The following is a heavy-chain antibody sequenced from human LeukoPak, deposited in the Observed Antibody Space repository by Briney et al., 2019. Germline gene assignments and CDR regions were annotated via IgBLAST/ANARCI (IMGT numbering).Heavy chain of an antibody. D-gene: IGHD2-15*01. CDR3: ARHRPYCSGGSCYYYMDV. CDR1: GGSFSGYY. Sequence: SETLPLTCAVYGGSFSGYYWSWIRQPPGKGLEWIGEINHSGSTNYNPSLKSRVTISVDTSKNQFSLKLSSVTAADTAVYYCARHRPYCSGGSCYYYMDVWGKGTTVTVSS. CDR2: INHSGST. V-gene: IGHV4-34*01. J-gene: IGHJ6*03.